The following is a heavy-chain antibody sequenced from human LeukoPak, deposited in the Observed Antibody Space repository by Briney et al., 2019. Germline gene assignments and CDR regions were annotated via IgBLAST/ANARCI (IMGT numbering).Heavy chain of an antibody. D-gene: IGHD6-13*01. CDR3: ARGGQQPNIDY. CDR2: IYYSGST. J-gene: IGHJ4*02. CDR1: GGSISSGGYY. V-gene: IGHV4-31*03. Sequence: SQTLSLTCTVSGGSISSGGYYWSWIRQHPGKGLEWIGYIYYSGSTYYNPSLKSRVTISVDTSKNQFSLKLSSVTAADTAVHYCARGGQQPNIDYWGQGTLVTVSS.